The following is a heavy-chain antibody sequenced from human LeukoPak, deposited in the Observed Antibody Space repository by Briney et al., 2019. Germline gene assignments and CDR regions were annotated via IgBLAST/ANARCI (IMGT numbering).Heavy chain of an antibody. CDR3: ARELVYDYVWGSYHYFDY. D-gene: IGHD3-16*02. CDR2: INPNSGGT. V-gene: IGHV1-2*02. CDR1: GDTFTNYY. Sequence: GASVKVSCKASGDTFTNYYIHWVRQAPGQGLEWMGWINPNSGGTNYAQKFQGRVTMTRDTSISTAYMELSRLRSDDTAVYYCARELVYDYVWGSYHYFDYWGQGTLVTVSS. J-gene: IGHJ4*02.